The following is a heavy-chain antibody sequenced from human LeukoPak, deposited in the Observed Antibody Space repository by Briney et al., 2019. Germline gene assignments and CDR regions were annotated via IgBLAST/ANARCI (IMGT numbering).Heavy chain of an antibody. J-gene: IGHJ5*02. CDR1: GGSFSGYY. CDR2: ISHSGST. D-gene: IGHD3-3*01. V-gene: IGHV4-34*01. CDR3: ARGAVRYDFWSGYYTRWFDP. Sequence: PSETLSLTCAVYGGSFSGYYWGWIRQPPGKGLEWIGEISHSGSTNYNPSLKSRVTISVDTSKNQFSLKLSSVTAADTAVYYCARGAVRYDFWSGYYTRWFDPWGQGTLVTVSS.